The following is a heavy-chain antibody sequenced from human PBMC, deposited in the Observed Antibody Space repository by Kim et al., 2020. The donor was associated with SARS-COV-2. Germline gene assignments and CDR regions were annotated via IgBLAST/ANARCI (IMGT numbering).Heavy chain of an antibody. CDR2: INAGNGNT. D-gene: IGHD3-10*01. Sequence: ASVKVSCKASGYTFTSYAMHWVRQAPGQRLEWMGWINAGNGNTKYSQKFQGRVTITRDTSASTAYMELSSLRSEDTAVYYCALHAGGSGDWFDPWGQGTLVTVSS. V-gene: IGHV1-3*01. J-gene: IGHJ5*02. CDR1: GYTFTSYA. CDR3: ALHAGGSGDWFDP.